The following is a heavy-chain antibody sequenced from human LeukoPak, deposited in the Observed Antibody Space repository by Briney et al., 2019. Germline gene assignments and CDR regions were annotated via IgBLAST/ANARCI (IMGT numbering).Heavy chain of an antibody. CDR1: GYTFTGYY. V-gene: IGHV1-24*01. Sequence: GASVKVSCKASGYTFTGYYMHWVRQAPGQGLEWMGGFDPEDGETIYAQKFQGRVTMTEDTSTDTAYMELSSLRSEDTAVYYCATMEIPAAMLSDYWGQGTLVTVSS. CDR3: ATMEIPAAMLSDY. D-gene: IGHD2-2*01. J-gene: IGHJ4*02. CDR2: FDPEDGET.